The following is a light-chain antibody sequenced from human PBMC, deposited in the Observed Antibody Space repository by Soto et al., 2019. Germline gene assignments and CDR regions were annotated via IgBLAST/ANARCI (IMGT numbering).Light chain of an antibody. CDR2: EVN. V-gene: IGLV2-8*01. J-gene: IGLJ1*01. Sequence: QSDLTQAPSASGSPGQAVTISCTGTSSDVGGYNYVSWYQQHPGKVPKLMIYEVNKRPSGVPDRFSGSKSGNTASLTVSGLQADDEADYYCSSYAGSNSFALGTGTKVTVL. CDR3: SSYAGSNSFA. CDR1: SSDVGGYNY.